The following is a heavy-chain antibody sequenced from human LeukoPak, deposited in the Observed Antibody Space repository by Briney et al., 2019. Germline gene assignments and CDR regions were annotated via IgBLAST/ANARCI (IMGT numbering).Heavy chain of an antibody. D-gene: IGHD2-21*02. J-gene: IGHJ4*02. V-gene: IGHV4-39*07. Sequence: PSQTLSLTCTVSGGSISSSTYYWTWIRQPPGKGLEWIGEINHSGSTNYNPSLKSRVTISVDTSKNQFSLKLTSVTAADTAVYYCARRTCGGDCYSIDYWGQGTLVTVSS. CDR2: INHSGST. CDR3: ARRTCGGDCYSIDY. CDR1: GGSISSSTYY.